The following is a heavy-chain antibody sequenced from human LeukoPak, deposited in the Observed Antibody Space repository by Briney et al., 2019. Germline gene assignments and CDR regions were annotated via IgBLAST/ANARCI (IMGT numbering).Heavy chain of an antibody. CDR3: ATGGSSGWANWFDP. CDR2: FDPEDGET. J-gene: IGHJ5*02. V-gene: IGHV1-24*01. D-gene: IGHD6-19*01. Sequence: ASVKVSCKASGYTFTSYGISWVRQAPGQGLEWMGGFDPEDGETIYAQKFQGRVTMTEDTSTDTAYMELSSLRSEDTAVYYCATGGSSGWANWFDPWGQGTLVTVSS. CDR1: GYTFTSYG.